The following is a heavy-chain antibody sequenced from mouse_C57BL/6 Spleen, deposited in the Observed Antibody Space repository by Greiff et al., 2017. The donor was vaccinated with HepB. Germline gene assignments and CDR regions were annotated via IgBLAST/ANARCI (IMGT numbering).Heavy chain of an antibody. CDR2: IRSKSNNYAT. J-gene: IGHJ4*01. CDR3: VRQATTVVAMDY. D-gene: IGHD1-1*01. Sequence: EVQLVESGGGLVQPKGSLKLSCAASGFSFNTYAMNWVRQAPGKGLEWVARIRSKSNNYATYYADSVKDRFTISRDDSESMLYLQMNNLKTEDTAMYYCVRQATTVVAMDYWGQGTSVTVSS. CDR1: GFSFNTYA. V-gene: IGHV10-1*01.